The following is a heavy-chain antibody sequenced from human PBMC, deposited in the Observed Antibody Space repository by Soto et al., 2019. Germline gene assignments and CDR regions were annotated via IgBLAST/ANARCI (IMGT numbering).Heavy chain of an antibody. CDR1: GFTFSSYG. J-gene: IGHJ4*02. Sequence: QVQLVESGGGVVQPGRSLRLSCAASGFTFSSYGMHWVRQAPGKGLEWVAVISYDGSNKYYADSVKGRFTISRDNSKNTLYLQMNSLRAEDTAVYYCAKEGFKAARLFDYWGQGTLVTVSS. CDR2: ISYDGSNK. V-gene: IGHV3-30*18. CDR3: AKEGFKAARLFDY. D-gene: IGHD6-6*01.